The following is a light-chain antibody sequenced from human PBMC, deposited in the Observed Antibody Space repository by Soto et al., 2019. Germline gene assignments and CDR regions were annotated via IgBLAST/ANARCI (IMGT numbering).Light chain of an antibody. CDR2: GNI. Sequence: QSVLTQPPSVSGAPGQRVTISCTGNSSNIGAGYDVQWYRQLPGTAPKLLIYGNINRPSGVPDRFSGSKSGTSASLAITGLQAEDEGDHYCQSYDSSLSAVVFGGGTQLTVL. CDR1: SSNIGAGYD. J-gene: IGLJ2*01. V-gene: IGLV1-40*01. CDR3: QSYDSSLSAVV.